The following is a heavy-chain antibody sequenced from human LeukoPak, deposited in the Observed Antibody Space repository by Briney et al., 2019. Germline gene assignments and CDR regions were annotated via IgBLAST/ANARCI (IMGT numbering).Heavy chain of an antibody. CDR1: GYTFTSYY. CDR3: ARDLDIVVVPAAIDAFDI. CDR2: INPRGGST. V-gene: IGHV1-46*01. D-gene: IGHD2-2*03. Sequence: ASVKVSCKASGYTFTSYYMHWVRQAPGQGLEWMGIINPRGGSTSYAQKFQGRVTMTRDTSTSTVYMELRSLRSEDTAVYYCARDLDIVVVPAAIDAFDIWGQGTMVTVSS. J-gene: IGHJ3*02.